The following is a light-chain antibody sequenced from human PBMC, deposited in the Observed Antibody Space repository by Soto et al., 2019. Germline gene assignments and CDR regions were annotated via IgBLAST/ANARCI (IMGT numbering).Light chain of an antibody. CDR2: TSS. CDR1: QTIATY. Sequence: IEMTQSPASLSASVGDRVTITCRASQTIATYLNWFQHKSGRAPKLLIYTSSSVNSGVSSRFSGSGSGTDFTLTISSLQSEDFATYYCQQSYSAPRTFGQGTKVDIK. J-gene: IGKJ1*01. CDR3: QQSYSAPRT. V-gene: IGKV1-39*01.